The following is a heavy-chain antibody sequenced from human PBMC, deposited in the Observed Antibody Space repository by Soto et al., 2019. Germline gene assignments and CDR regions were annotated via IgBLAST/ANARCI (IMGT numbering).Heavy chain of an antibody. J-gene: IGHJ4*02. D-gene: IGHD1-7*01. Sequence: GGSLRLSCAASGFTFGTYGMHWVRQAPGKGLEWVAAISYDGTTKYYADSVKGRFTTSRDNSKNALYLQMNSLRAEDTALYYCAKDTGNYRVGDYWGQGTLVTV. V-gene: IGHV3-30*18. CDR3: AKDTGNYRVGDY. CDR2: ISYDGTTK. CDR1: GFTFGTYG.